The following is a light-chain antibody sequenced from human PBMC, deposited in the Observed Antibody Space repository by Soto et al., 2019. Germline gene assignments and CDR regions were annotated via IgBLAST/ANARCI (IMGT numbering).Light chain of an antibody. J-gene: IGLJ2*01. Sequence: QSALTQPPSASGSPGQSVTISCPGNRNEGGGYNYVSWYQQHPGKAPKLMIYEVSKRPSGVPDRFSGSKSGNTASLTVSGLQAEDEADYYCSSFAGNNNVVFGGGTKVT. CDR1: RNEGGGYNY. CDR3: SSFAGNNNVV. CDR2: EVS. V-gene: IGLV2-8*01.